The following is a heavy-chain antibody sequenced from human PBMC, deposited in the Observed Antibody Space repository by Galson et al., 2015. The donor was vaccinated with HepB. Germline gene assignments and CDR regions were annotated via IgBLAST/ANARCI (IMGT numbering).Heavy chain of an antibody. CDR1: GFTFSNAW. CDR2: IKSKTDGGTT. D-gene: IGHD3-10*01. J-gene: IGHJ4*02. V-gene: IGHV3-15*01. Sequence: SLRLSCAASGFTFSNAWMSWVRQAPGKGLEWVGRIKSKTDGGTTDYAAPVKGRFTISRDDSKNTLYLQMNSLKTEDTAVYYCTTEESVIGSGRMGYWGQGTLVTVSS. CDR3: TTEESVIGSGRMGY.